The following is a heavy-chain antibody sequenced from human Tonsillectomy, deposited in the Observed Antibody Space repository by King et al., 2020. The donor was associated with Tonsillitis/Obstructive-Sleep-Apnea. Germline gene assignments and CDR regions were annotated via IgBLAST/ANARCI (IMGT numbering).Heavy chain of an antibody. V-gene: IGHV3-30*04. Sequence: VQLVESGGGVVQPGRSLRLSCAASGFTISNYAMHWVRQAPGKGLEWVAIISYDESNKYYADSVKGRFTIYRDTSKNTLYLQMNNLRPDDTAVYYCAIGPNHTPYSYADCWGQGTLVTVSS. J-gene: IGHJ4*02. CDR1: GFTISNYA. D-gene: IGHD5-18*01. CDR3: AIGPNHTPYSYADC. CDR2: ISYDESNK.